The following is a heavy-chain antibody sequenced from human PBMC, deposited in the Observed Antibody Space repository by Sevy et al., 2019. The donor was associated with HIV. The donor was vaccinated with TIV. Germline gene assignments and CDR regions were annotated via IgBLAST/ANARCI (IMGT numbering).Heavy chain of an antibody. CDR1: GFTFSRYA. CDR3: ARKYDSSGYFDY. CDR2: ISGRGGSGDKT. V-gene: IGHV3-23*01. D-gene: IGHD3-22*01. Sequence: GGSLRLSCAASGFTFSRYAMNWVRQAPGKGLEWVSGISGRGGSGDKTNYADSVKGRFTISRDDSKNSLYLQLNSLRAEDTAIYYCARKYDSSGYFDYWGQGTLVTVSS. J-gene: IGHJ4*02.